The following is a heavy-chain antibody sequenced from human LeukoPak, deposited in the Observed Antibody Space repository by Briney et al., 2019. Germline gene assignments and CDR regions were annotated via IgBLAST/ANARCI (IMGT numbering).Heavy chain of an antibody. V-gene: IGHV3-30*02. CDR3: AKKGYAGSGTYSYYFDY. CDR2: TRYDGVNK. D-gene: IGHD3-10*01. CDR1: GFTFSTYG. J-gene: IGHJ4*02. Sequence: GGSLTLSCAASGFTFSTYGMHWVRQAPGKGLEWVTFTRYDGVNKYYADSVKGRFTISRDNSKNTLYLQMNSLRAEDTAVYFCAKKGYAGSGTYSYYFDYWGQGTLVTVTS.